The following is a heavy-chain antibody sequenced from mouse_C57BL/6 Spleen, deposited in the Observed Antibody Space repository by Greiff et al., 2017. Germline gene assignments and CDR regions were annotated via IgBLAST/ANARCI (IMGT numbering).Heavy chain of an antibody. CDR1: GFTFRDYY. Sequence: EVQLVESEGGLVQPGSSMKLSCTASGFTFRDYYMAWVRQVPEKGLEWVANINYDGSSTYYLDSLKSRFIISRDNAKNILYLQMSSLKSEDTATYYCARVDSSGPYYFDYWGQGTTLTVSS. CDR3: ARVDSSGPYYFDY. D-gene: IGHD3-2*02. J-gene: IGHJ2*01. CDR2: INYDGSST. V-gene: IGHV5-16*01.